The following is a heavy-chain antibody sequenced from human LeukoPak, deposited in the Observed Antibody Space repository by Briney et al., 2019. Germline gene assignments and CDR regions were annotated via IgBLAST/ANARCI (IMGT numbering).Heavy chain of an antibody. CDR2: ISYDGSNK. J-gene: IGHJ6*03. V-gene: IGHV3-30*03. D-gene: IGHD1-26*01. Sequence: GGSLRLSCAASGFTFSSYSMNWVRQAPGKGLEWVAVISYDGSNKYYADSVKGRFTISRDNSKNTLYLQMNSLRAEDTAVYYCARDSRLEWELLDSYYYYMDAWGQGTMVTVSS. CDR1: GFTFSSYS. CDR3: ARDSRLEWELLDSYYYYMDA.